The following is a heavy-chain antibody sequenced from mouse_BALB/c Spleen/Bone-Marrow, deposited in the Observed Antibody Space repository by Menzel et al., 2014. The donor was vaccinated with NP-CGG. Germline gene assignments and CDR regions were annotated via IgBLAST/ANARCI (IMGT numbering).Heavy chain of an antibody. V-gene: IGHV1-67*01. CDR3: TRNFYGSSYFDY. CDR1: GYTFTAYA. J-gene: IGHJ2*01. CDR2: ISTYPGNT. Sequence: QVHVKQSGPELVRPGVSVKLSCKGSGYTFTAYAMHWVKQSHAKSLEWIGLISTYPGNTHYNQNFKGKATMTVDKSSNTAYMELARLTSEDSAIYYCTRNFYGSSYFDYWGQGTTLTVSS. D-gene: IGHD1-1*01.